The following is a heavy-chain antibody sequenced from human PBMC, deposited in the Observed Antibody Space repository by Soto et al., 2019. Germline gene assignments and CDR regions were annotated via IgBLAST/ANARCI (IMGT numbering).Heavy chain of an antibody. V-gene: IGHV3-64*01. CDR2: ISSNGGST. J-gene: IGHJ4*02. Sequence: EVQLVESGGGLVQPGGSLRLSCAASGFTFSSYAMHWVRQAPGKGLEYVSAISSNGGSTHYANSVKGRFTISRDNSKNTLYLQMGSLRAEDMAVSYCARLNPIAAAFDYWGQGTLVTVSS. CDR1: GFTFSSYA. CDR3: ARLNPIAAAFDY. D-gene: IGHD6-13*01.